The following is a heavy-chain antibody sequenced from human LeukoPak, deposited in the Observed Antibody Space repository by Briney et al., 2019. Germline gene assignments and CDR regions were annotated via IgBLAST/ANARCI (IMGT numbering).Heavy chain of an antibody. Sequence: PSETLSLTCAVSGGSISSSNWWSWVRQPPGKGLEWIGEIYHSGSTNYNPSLKSRVTISVDKSKNQFSLKLSSVTAADTAVYYCARAVAGPGRVYFQHWGQGTLVTVSS. V-gene: IGHV4-4*02. CDR1: GGSISSSNW. D-gene: IGHD6-19*01. CDR2: IYHSGST. J-gene: IGHJ1*01. CDR3: ARAVAGPGRVYFQH.